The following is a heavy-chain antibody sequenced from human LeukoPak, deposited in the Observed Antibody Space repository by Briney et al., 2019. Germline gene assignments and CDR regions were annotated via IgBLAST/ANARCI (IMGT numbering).Heavy chain of an antibody. CDR3: ARVIRYGYVVNNWFDP. CDR1: GGSISSYY. V-gene: IGHV4-59*12. D-gene: IGHD5-12*01. J-gene: IGHJ5*02. Sequence: SETLSLTCTVSGGSISSYYWSWVRQPPGKGLEWIGFYTGSTNYSPSLKSRVTISVDTSKNQFSLKLSSVTAADTAVYYCARVIRYGYVVNNWFDPWGQGTLVTVSS. CDR2: YTGST.